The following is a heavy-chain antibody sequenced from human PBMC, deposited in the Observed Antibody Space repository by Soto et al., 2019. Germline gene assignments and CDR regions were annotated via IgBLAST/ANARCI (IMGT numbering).Heavy chain of an antibody. CDR2: IIPIFGTA. CDR1: GGTFSSYA. V-gene: IGHV1-69*12. Sequence: QVQLVQSGAEVKNPGSSVKVSCKASGGTFSSYAISWVRQAPGQGLEWMGGIIPIFGTANYAQKFQGRVTITADEYTSTAYMELSSLRSEATAVYYCASNYDFSCYHGMDVWGQGTTVTVSS. J-gene: IGHJ6*01. D-gene: IGHD3-3*01. CDR3: ASNYDFSCYHGMDV.